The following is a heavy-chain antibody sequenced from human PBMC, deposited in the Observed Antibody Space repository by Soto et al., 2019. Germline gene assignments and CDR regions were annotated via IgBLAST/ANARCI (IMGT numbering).Heavy chain of an antibody. Sequence: SDTLSLTCTVSGGSISSSSYYWGCIRQPPGKGLEWIGSIYYSGSTYYNPALKSRVTISVDTSKNQFSLKLSSVTAADTAVYYCASQSLFYYYYGMDVWGQGTTVT. CDR3: ASQSLFYYYYGMDV. J-gene: IGHJ6*02. CDR1: GGSISSSSYY. CDR2: IYYSGST. V-gene: IGHV4-39*01.